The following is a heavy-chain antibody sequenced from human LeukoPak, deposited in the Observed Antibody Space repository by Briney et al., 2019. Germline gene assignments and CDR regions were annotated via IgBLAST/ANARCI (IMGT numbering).Heavy chain of an antibody. D-gene: IGHD3-22*01. CDR3: AKDKGSSGYLLAY. CDR1: GLTVSSYG. Sequence: GGSLRLSCAASGLTVSSYGMHWVRQAPGKGLEWVAVIWYDGSNKYYADSVKGRFTISRDNSKNTLYLQMNSLRAEDTAVYYCAKDKGSSGYLLAYWGQGTLVTVSS. J-gene: IGHJ4*02. V-gene: IGHV3-33*03. CDR2: IWYDGSNK.